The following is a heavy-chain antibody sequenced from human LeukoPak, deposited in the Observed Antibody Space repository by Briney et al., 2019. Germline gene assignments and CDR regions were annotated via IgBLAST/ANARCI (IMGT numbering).Heavy chain of an antibody. CDR1: GFTFSYYA. D-gene: IGHD5-24*01. V-gene: IGHV3-64D*09. CDR3: VKDLRGNYTFDY. J-gene: IGHJ4*02. CDR2: INDNGGTT. Sequence: PGGSLRLSCSASGFTFSYYAMHWVRQAPGKELEYVSGINDNGGTTHYGDSVKGRFTISRDDSKNTVYLQMSSLRGEDTALYYCVKDLRGNYTFDYWGQGTLVTVSS.